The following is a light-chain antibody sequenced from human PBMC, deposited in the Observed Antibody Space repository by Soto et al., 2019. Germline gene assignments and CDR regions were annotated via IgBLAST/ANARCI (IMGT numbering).Light chain of an antibody. CDR3: QKYNSAPPWT. CDR2: AAS. J-gene: IGKJ1*01. Sequence: DIQMTQSPSSLSASVGDRVTITCRASQGISNYLAWYQQKSGKVPKLLIYAASTLESGVPPRFSGSGSGTDFTLTISSLQPEEVATYYCQKYNSAPPWTFGQGNKVEIK. CDR1: QGISNY. V-gene: IGKV1-27*01.